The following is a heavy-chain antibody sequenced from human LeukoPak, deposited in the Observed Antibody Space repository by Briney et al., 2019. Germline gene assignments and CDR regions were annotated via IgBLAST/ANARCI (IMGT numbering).Heavy chain of an antibody. CDR2: INHSGST. V-gene: IGHV4-34*01. D-gene: IGHD3-10*01. Sequence: SETLSLTCAVYGGSFSGYYWNWIRQPPGKGLEWIGEINHSGSTNYNPSLKSRVTIPVDTSKNQFSLKLSSVTAADTAVYYCARGGYYGSGRDAFDIWGQGTMVTVSS. CDR3: ARGGYYGSGRDAFDI. J-gene: IGHJ3*02. CDR1: GGSFSGYY.